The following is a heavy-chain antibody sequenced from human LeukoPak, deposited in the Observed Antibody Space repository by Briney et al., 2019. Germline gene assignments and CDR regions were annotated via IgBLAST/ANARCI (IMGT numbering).Heavy chain of an antibody. CDR1: GGSFSGYY. D-gene: IGHD3-22*01. J-gene: IGHJ4*02. Sequence: SETLSLTCAVYGGSFSGYYWNWIRQPPGKGLEWIGEINHSGSTNYSPSLKSRVTISVDTSKNQFSLKLSSVTAADTAVYYCARGRRYYYDSSGYLFDYWGQGTLVTVSS. V-gene: IGHV4-34*01. CDR2: INHSGST. CDR3: ARGRRYYYDSSGYLFDY.